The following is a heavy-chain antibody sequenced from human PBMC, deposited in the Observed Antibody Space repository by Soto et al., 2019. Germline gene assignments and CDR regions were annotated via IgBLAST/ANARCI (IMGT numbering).Heavy chain of an antibody. Sequence: YETLSLTCAVYGGSFRGYYWSWIRQPPGKGLEWIGELTHSGSTNYNPSLQSRVTISVDPSQNPFSLKLSSVTAEDTAVYYCARTKHVSANARDYLGQGTRGTVGS. D-gene: IGHD2-8*01. CDR1: GGSFRGYY. CDR2: LTHSGST. J-gene: IGHJ4*02. V-gene: IGHV4-34*01. CDR3: ARTKHVSANARDY.